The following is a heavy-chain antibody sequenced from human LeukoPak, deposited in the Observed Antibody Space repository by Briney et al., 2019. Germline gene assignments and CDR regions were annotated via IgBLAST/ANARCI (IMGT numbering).Heavy chain of an antibody. CDR2: ARNRGNGYTP. Sequence: GGSLRLSCAASEFTFSDHYIDWVRQAPGKGLEWVGRARNRGNGYTPQYAASVKGRFTFSRDDSENTVYLQMNSLKTEDTAVYFCARIMRVDYGTYYFDYWGQGTLVTVSS. CDR3: ARIMRVDYGTYYFDY. D-gene: IGHD4/OR15-4a*01. CDR1: EFTFSDHY. V-gene: IGHV3-72*01. J-gene: IGHJ4*02.